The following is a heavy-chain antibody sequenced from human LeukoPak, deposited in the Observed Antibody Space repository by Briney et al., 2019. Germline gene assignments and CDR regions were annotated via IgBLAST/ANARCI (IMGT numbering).Heavy chain of an antibody. CDR1: GFTVSDYY. D-gene: IGHD3-9*01. Sequence: GRCLRLSCAASGFTVSDYYMSWIRQAPGKWLEWVSYISSSGSTIYYADSVKGRFTISRDNAKNSLYLQMNSLRAEDTALYYCAKDMGGYYDILTGYRDAFDIWGQGTMVTVSS. V-gene: IGHV3-11*01. CDR2: ISSSGSTI. CDR3: AKDMGGYYDILTGYRDAFDI. J-gene: IGHJ3*02.